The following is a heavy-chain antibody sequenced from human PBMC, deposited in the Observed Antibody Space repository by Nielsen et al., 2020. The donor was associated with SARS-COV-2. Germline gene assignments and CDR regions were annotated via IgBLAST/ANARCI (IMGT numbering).Heavy chain of an antibody. CDR3: ARGTGTNRFDV. CDR2: ISWNSGSI. D-gene: IGHD3-16*01. V-gene: IGHV3-9*01. J-gene: IGHJ3*01. CDR1: GFTFDDYA. Sequence: SLKISCAASGFTFDDYALHWVRQAPGKGLEWVSGISWNSGSIDYADSVKGRFTISRDNAKYSIYLQMNSLRGEDAAVYYCARGTGTNRFDVWGLGTVVKVSS.